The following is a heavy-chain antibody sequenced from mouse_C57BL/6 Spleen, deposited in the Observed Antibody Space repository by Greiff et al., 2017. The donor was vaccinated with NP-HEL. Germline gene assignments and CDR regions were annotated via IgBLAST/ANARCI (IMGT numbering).Heavy chain of an antibody. V-gene: IGHV5-4*01. Sequence: DVQLVESGGGLVKPGGSLKLSCAASGFTFSSYAMSWVRQTPEKRLEWVATISDGGSYTYYPDNVKGRFTISRDNAKNNLYLQMSHLKSEDTAMYYCARECEPGGFAYWGQGTLVTVSA. CDR3: ARECEPGGFAY. CDR2: ISDGGSYT. CDR1: GFTFSSYA. J-gene: IGHJ3*01.